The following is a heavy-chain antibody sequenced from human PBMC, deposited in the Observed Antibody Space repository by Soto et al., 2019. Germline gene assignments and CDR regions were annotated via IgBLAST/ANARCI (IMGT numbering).Heavy chain of an antibody. CDR1: GFTFSSYA. Sequence: QVQLVESGGGVVQPGRSLRLSCAASGFTFSSYAMHWVRQAPGKGLEWVAVISYDGSNKYYADSVKGRFTISRDNSKNTLYLQMNSLRAEDTAVYYCARGSAYSTTYFDYWGQGTLVTVSS. V-gene: IGHV3-30-3*01. CDR2: ISYDGSNK. CDR3: ARGSAYSTTYFDY. D-gene: IGHD6-13*01. J-gene: IGHJ4*02.